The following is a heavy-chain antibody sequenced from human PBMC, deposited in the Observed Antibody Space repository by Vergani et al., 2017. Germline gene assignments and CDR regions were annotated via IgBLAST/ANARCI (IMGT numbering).Heavy chain of an antibody. CDR1: GFTFSNAW. V-gene: IGHV3-15*01. D-gene: IGHD6-13*01. CDR2: IKSKTDGGTT. Sequence: EVQLVESGGGLVKPGGSLRLSCAASGFTFSNAWMSWVRQAPGKGLEWVGRIKSKTDGGTTDYAAPVKGRFTISRDDSKNTLYLQMNSLKTEDTAVYYCTTAGIAAAGTTLYYYYGMDVWGQGTTVTVSS. J-gene: IGHJ6*02. CDR3: TTAGIAAAGTTLYYYYGMDV.